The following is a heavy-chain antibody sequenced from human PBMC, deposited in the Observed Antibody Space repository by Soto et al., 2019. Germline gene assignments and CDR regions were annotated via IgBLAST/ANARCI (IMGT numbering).Heavy chain of an antibody. D-gene: IGHD4-17*01. J-gene: IGHJ4*02. CDR3: AREGYGDYGAWVAYFDY. Sequence: EVQLVESGGGLVQPGGSLRLSCAASGFTFSSYSMNWVRQAPGKGLEWVSYISSSSSTIYYADSVKGRFTISRDNAKNSLYLQMNSLRDEDTAVYYCAREGYGDYGAWVAYFDYWGQGTLVTVSS. CDR1: GFTFSSYS. V-gene: IGHV3-48*02. CDR2: ISSSSSTI.